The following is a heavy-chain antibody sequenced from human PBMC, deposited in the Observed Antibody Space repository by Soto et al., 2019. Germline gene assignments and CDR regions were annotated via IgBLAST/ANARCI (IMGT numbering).Heavy chain of an antibody. CDR3: ACFNLGSDHLDVHDIPGQRTIDL. V-gene: IGHV4-61*01. J-gene: IGHJ2*01. CDR1: SADTRSYSRM. D-gene: IGHD3-9*01. Sequence: LSLACTISSADTRSYSRMRTSARKPQGKGLQCIGYIYYTGSTNYNPSLKSRVTISVDTSKNQFSLKLSSVTAADTAVYYCACFNLGSDHLDVHDIPGQRTIDL. CDR2: IYYTGST.